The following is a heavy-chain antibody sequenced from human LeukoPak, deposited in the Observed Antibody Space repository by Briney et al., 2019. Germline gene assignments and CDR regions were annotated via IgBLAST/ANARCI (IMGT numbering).Heavy chain of an antibody. CDR3: AKASSSWFDYYYGMDV. V-gene: IGHV3-23*01. CDR1: GFTFSSYA. D-gene: IGHD6-13*01. Sequence: GASLRLSCAASGFTFSSYAMSWVRQAPGKGLEWVSAISGSGGSTYYADSVKGRFTISRDNSKNTLYLQMNSLGAEDTAVYYCAKASSSWFDYYYGMDVWGQGTTVTVSS. J-gene: IGHJ6*02. CDR2: ISGSGGST.